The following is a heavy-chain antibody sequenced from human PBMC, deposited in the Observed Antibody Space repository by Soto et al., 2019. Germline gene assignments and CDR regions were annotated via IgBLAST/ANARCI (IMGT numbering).Heavy chain of an antibody. D-gene: IGHD3-10*02. CDR1: GYSFSNYG. V-gene: IGHV1-18*01. J-gene: IGHJ4*02. CDR3: TRYSPYLTLFGDYYPGESY. Sequence: ASVKVSCKASGYSFSNYGISWVRQAPGQGLEWMGWISAYNGNTNYAEKLQGRVTVTTDTSTSTAYMELRSLRSDDTAVYYCTRYSPYLTLFGDYYPGESYWGQGTLVTVSS. CDR2: ISAYNGNT.